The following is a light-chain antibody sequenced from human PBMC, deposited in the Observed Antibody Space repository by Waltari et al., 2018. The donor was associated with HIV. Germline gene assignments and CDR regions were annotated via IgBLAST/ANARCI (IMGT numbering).Light chain of an antibody. CDR2: ETS. V-gene: IGKV3-20*01. CDR3: HQYADSPRT. CDR1: QTVTGSH. Sequence: EIVLTQSPGTLSLSPGDRATLSCRAGQTVTGSHLAWYQQRPGQAPRLLISETSSRATGNPDRFSGSGSGTDFTLTISRLEPEDFAVYYCHQYADSPRTFGQGTKLEIK. J-gene: IGKJ2*01.